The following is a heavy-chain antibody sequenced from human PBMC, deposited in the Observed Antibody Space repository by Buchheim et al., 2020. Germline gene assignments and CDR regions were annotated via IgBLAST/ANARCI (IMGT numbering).Heavy chain of an antibody. CDR1: GGSISSYY. D-gene: IGHD1-26*01. J-gene: IGHJ6*02. CDR2: IYYSGST. Sequence: QVQLQESGPGLVKPSETLSLTCNVSGGSISSYYWSWIRQPPGKGLEWIGYIYYSGSTSYNPSLESRLTISVETSKNQFSLNLSSVTEADTAMYFCARDSGSSRYYYGMDVWGQGTT. CDR3: ARDSGSSRYYYGMDV. V-gene: IGHV4-59*01.